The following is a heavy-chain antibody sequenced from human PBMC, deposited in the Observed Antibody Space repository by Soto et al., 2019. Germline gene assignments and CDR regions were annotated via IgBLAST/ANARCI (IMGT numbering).Heavy chain of an antibody. J-gene: IGHJ4*02. Sequence: PGGSLRLSCAASGFTFSSYAMHWVRQAPGKGLEWVAVISYDGSNKYYADSVKGRFTISRDNSKNTLYLQMNSLRAEDTAVYYCARVGGGYDFDYWGQGTLVTVSS. CDR3: ARVGGGYDFDY. CDR1: GFTFSSYA. V-gene: IGHV3-30-3*01. D-gene: IGHD5-12*01. CDR2: ISYDGSNK.